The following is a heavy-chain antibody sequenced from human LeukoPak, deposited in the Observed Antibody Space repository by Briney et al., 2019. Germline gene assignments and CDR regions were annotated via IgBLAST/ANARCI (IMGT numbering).Heavy chain of an antibody. CDR3: ARVHWSGGGYFDY. D-gene: IGHD3-10*01. CDR2: ISYDGTNK. J-gene: IGHJ4*02. Sequence: GGSLRLSCAASGFTFSSYAMHWVRQAPGKGLEWVAVISYDGTNKYYADSVKGRFTISRDSSKNTLYLQMNSLRAEDTAVYYCARVHWSGGGYFDYWGQGTLVTVSS. CDR1: GFTFSSYA. V-gene: IGHV3-30*04.